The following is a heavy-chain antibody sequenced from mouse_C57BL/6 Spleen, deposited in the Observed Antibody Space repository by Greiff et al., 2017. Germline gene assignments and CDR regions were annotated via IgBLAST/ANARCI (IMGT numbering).Heavy chain of an antibody. V-gene: IGHV1-52*01. CDR2: IDPSDSET. CDR1: GYTFTSYW. Sequence: VQLQQPGAELVRPGSSVKLSCKASGYTFTSYWMHWVKQRPIQGLEWIGNIDPSDSETHYNQKFKDKATLTVDKSSSTAYMQRSSLTSEDSAVYYCARAYGSSYDAMDYWGQGTSVTVSS. J-gene: IGHJ4*01. D-gene: IGHD1-1*01. CDR3: ARAYGSSYDAMDY.